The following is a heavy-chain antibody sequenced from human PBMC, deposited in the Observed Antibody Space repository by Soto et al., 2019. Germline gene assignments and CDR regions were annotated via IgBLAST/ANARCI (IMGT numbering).Heavy chain of an antibody. CDR3: ARVGTGYTSSSPHFFDS. D-gene: IGHD6-6*01. V-gene: IGHV1-18*01. CDR2: ISAYNGNT. J-gene: IGHJ4*02. CDR1: GYTFINYG. Sequence: QVQLVQSGAEVKTPGASVRVSCTASGYTFINYGITWVRQAPGQGLEWMGWISAYNGNTNYEDNLQDRITMNTDSSTSTVSMEVRNLRSDDTAVDYCARVGTGYTSSSPHFFDSWGQGSLVTVSS.